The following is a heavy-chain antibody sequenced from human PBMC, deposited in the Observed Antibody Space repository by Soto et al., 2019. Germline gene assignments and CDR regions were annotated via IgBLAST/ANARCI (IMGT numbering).Heavy chain of an antibody. D-gene: IGHD6-13*01. V-gene: IGHV3-30*18. J-gene: IGHJ6*02. CDR1: GFTFSSYG. CDR3: AKDFGSIAAAGHRYYYGMDV. Sequence: QVQLVESGGGVVQPGRSLRLSCAASGFTFSSYGMHWVRQAPGKGLEWVAVISYDGSNKYYADSVKGRFTISRDNSKNTLYLQMNSLRAEDKAVYYCAKDFGSIAAAGHRYYYGMDVWGQGTTVTVSS. CDR2: ISYDGSNK.